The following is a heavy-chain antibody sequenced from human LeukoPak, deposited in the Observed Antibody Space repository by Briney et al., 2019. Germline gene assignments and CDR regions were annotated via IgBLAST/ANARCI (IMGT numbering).Heavy chain of an antibody. CDR2: ISGSGGST. D-gene: IGHD5-12*01. J-gene: IGHJ4*02. V-gene: IGHV3-23*01. Sequence: GGSLRLSCAASGFTFSSYAMGWVRQAPGKGLEWVSAISGSGGSTYYADSVKGRFTISRDNSKNTLYLQMNSLRAEDTAVYYCANLGYGGGWAYWGQGTLVTVSS. CDR3: ANLGYGGGWAY. CDR1: GFTFSSYA.